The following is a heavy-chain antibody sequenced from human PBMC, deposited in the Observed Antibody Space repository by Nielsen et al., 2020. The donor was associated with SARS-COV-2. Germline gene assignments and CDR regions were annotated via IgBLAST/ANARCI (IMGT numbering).Heavy chain of an antibody. Sequence: GESLKISCAASGFTFSDYYMNWIRQAPGKGLEWASFISFSGSETAYADSVRGRITIFRDNARNSVSLQMNSLRPEDTAIYYCARDKGDYGSEAAGMDVWGQGTTVIVSS. J-gene: IGHJ6*02. D-gene: IGHD4-17*01. CDR2: ISFSGSET. CDR3: ARDKGDYGSEAAGMDV. V-gene: IGHV3-11*05. CDR1: GFTFSDYY.